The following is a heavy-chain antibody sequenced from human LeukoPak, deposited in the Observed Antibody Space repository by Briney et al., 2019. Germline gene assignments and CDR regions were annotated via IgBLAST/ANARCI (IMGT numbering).Heavy chain of an antibody. CDR3: ARDVTSGSYPSYFDY. Sequence: PSETLSLTYTVSGYSISSGYYWGWIRQPPGKGLEWIGSIYHSGSTYYNPSLKSRVTISVDTSKNQFSLKLSSVTAADTAVYYCARDVTSGSYPSYFDYWGQGTLVTVSS. D-gene: IGHD1-26*01. J-gene: IGHJ4*02. CDR1: GYSISSGYY. CDR2: IYHSGST. V-gene: IGHV4-38-2*02.